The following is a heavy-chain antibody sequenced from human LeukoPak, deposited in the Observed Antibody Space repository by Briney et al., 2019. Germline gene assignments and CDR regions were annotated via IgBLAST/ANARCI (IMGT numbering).Heavy chain of an antibody. D-gene: IGHD3-22*01. CDR3: ARDRRIVVGIEFDY. V-gene: IGHV3-48*04. CDR1: GFTFSGYS. J-gene: IGHJ4*02. Sequence: GGSLRLSCAASGFTFSGYSMNWVRQAPGKGLVWVSCISSISSTIYYADSVKGRFTISRDTAKNSLYLQKSSVRAEDTAVYYCARDRRIVVGIEFDYWGQGTLVTVSS. CDR2: ISSISSTI.